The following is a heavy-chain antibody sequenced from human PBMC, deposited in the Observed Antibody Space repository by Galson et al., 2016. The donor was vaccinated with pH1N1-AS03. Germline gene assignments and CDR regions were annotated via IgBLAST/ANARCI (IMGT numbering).Heavy chain of an antibody. CDR1: GFDLNKAW. J-gene: IGHJ4*02. Sequence: SLRLSCAASGFDLNKAWMSWVRQAPGRGLEWVGRIKNKTDGGTANYAISVMGRFTILKDDSRNTLYLHMNSLKTEDTGIYFCATEARQFDNWGQGTLVTVSS. V-gene: IGHV3-15*01. CDR3: ATEARQFDN. CDR2: IKNKTDGGTA.